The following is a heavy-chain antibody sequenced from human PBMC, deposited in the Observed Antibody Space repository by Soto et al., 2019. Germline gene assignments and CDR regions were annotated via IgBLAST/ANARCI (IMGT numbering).Heavy chain of an antibody. D-gene: IGHD3-10*01. J-gene: IGHJ5*02. V-gene: IGHV3-23*01. CDR1: GFTFSMYA. CDR3: AKRNGSGQRGYWFDP. Sequence: EVQVLESGGGLVQLGGSLRLSRAASGFTFSMYAMTWVRQAPGKGLEWVSSISGSGGSTYYADSVKGRFTVSRDSSKNTLYLQMNNLRAEDTAVYYCAKRNGSGQRGYWFDPWGQGTLVTVSS. CDR2: ISGSGGST.